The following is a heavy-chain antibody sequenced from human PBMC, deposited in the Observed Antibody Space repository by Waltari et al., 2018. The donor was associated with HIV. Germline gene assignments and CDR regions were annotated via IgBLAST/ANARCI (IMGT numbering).Heavy chain of an antibody. D-gene: IGHD3-10*01. CDR1: GGSISSGSYY. CDR2: IYTSGST. Sequence: QVQLQESGPGLVKPSQTLSLTCTVSGGSISSGSYYWSWIRQPAGKGLEWIGRIYTSGSTNSNPSLKVRVTISVDTSKNQFSLKLSSVTAADTAVYYCARVPLGSALGYGSRANWFDPWGQGTLVTVSS. CDR3: ARVPLGSALGYGSRANWFDP. V-gene: IGHV4-61*02. J-gene: IGHJ5*02.